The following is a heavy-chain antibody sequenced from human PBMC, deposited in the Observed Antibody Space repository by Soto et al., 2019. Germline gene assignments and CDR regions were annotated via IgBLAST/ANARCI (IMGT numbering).Heavy chain of an antibody. CDR1: GGSISSYY. Sequence: QVQLQESGPGLVKPSETLSLTCTVSGGSISSYYWSWIRQPPGKGLEWIGYIYYSGSTNYNPSLKRLVPISVDTSKNQFSLKLSSVTAADTAVYYCARARTPDGGSWHAVNYYYYYLDVWGKGTTVTVSS. D-gene: IGHD2-15*01. CDR3: ARARTPDGGSWHAVNYYYYYLDV. CDR2: IYYSGST. V-gene: IGHV4-59*01. J-gene: IGHJ6*03.